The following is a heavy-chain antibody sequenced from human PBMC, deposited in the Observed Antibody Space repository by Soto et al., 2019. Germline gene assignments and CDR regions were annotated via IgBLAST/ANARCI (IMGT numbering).Heavy chain of an antibody. Sequence: ASVKVSCKASGYTFTGNYLHWVRQAPGQGLEWMGSINSNSGVTDYAQKFQGRVTMTRDTSMYTVYMELSGLRSGDTAVYYCARGGYSSTWSNLLDRSGLDVWGQGTTVTVSS. V-gene: IGHV1-2*02. J-gene: IGHJ6*02. D-gene: IGHD6-13*01. CDR3: ARGGYSSTWSNLLDRSGLDV. CDR1: GYTFTGNY. CDR2: INSNSGVT.